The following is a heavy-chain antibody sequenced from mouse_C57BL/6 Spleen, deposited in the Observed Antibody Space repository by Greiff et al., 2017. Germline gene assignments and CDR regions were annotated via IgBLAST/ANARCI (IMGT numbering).Heavy chain of an antibody. Sequence: VQLQQSGPELVKPGASVKISCKASGYSFTDYNMNWVKQSNGKSLEWIGVINPNYGTTSYNQKFTGKAPLTVHQSSSTACMQLNSLTYEDAAVYFCARANWYIWDFDVWGTGTTVTVSS. V-gene: IGHV1-39*01. D-gene: IGHD4-1*01. CDR1: GYSFTDYN. CDR2: INPNYGTT. J-gene: IGHJ1*03. CDR3: ARANWYIWDFDV.